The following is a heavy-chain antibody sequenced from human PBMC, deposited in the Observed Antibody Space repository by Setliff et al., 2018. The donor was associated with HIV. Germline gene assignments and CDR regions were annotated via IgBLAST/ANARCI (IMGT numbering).Heavy chain of an antibody. D-gene: IGHD2-2*02. CDR2: INPSGGST. CDR3: ARSRYQLLYDMDV. CDR1: GYTFTSYI. V-gene: IGHV1-46*01. J-gene: IGHJ6*03. Sequence: ASVKVSCKASGYTFTSYILHWVRQAPGQGLEWMGIINPSGGSTSYAQKFQGRVTLTRNTSISTAYMELSSLTSEDTAVYFCARSRYQLLYDMDVWGKGTTVTVSS.